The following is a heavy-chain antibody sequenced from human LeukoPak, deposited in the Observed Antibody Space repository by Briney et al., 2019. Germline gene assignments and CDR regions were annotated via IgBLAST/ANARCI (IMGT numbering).Heavy chain of an antibody. CDR1: GGSFSGYY. V-gene: IGHV4-34*01. D-gene: IGHD4-23*01. CDR2: INHSGST. Sequence: SETLSLTCAVYGGSFSGYYWSWIRQPPGKGLEWIGEINHSGSTNYNPSLKSRVSISVDTCKIQFSLKPSSVAAADTSVYYCARLRSTVVSPGGYYYYYYMDVWGKGTTVTVSS. CDR3: ARLRSTVVSPGGYYYYYYMDV. J-gene: IGHJ6*03.